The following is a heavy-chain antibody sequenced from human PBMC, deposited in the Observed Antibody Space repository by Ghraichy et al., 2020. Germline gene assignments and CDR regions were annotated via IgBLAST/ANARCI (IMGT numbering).Heavy chain of an antibody. D-gene: IGHD3-3*01. Sequence: SETLSLTCTVSGGSISSSSYYWGWIRQPPGKGLEWIGCISYSGSTYYNPSLKSRVTISLDTSKNQFSLKLSSVTAADTAVYYCARQELGVVIFRKRRWAFDIWGQGTMVTVSS. V-gene: IGHV4-39*01. CDR2: ISYSGST. J-gene: IGHJ3*02. CDR3: ARQELGVVIFRKRRWAFDI. CDR1: GGSISSSSYY.